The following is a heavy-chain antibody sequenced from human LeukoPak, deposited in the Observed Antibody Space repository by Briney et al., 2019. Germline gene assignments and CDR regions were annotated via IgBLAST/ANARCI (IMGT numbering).Heavy chain of an antibody. CDR1: GSTFRNYW. D-gene: IGHD1-7*01. V-gene: IGHV3-74*01. Sequence: GGSLRLSCAASGSTFRNYWMHWVRQAPGEGLVWVSRIKTDGSTTNYADSVKGRFTISRDNAKNTLYLQLNSLRAEDTAVYYCVSAWGTTDDYWGQGTLVTVSS. CDR2: IKTDGSTT. CDR3: VSAWGTTDDY. J-gene: IGHJ4*02.